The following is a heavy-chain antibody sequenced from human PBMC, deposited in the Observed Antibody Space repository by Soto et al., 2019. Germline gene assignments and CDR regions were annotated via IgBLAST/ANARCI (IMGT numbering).Heavy chain of an antibody. Sequence: VASVKVSCKASGHTFTSYYMHWVRQAPGQGLEWMGIINPSGGSTSYAQKFQGRVTMTRDTSTSTVYMELSSLRSEDTAVYYCATPGGYNYDAFDIWGQGTMVTVSS. J-gene: IGHJ3*02. CDR3: ATPGGYNYDAFDI. D-gene: IGHD5-12*01. CDR1: GHTFTSYY. V-gene: IGHV1-46*01. CDR2: INPSGGST.